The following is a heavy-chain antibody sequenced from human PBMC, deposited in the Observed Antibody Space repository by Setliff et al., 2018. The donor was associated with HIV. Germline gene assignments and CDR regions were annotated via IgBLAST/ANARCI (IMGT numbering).Heavy chain of an antibody. Sequence: SETLSPTCAVYGGSFSGYYWSWIRQPSGKGREWIGEINHSGSTNYSPSLKSRVTIPVDASRNQFSLRLSSVTAADTAVYYCAAWGPRYSYAPYFFDSWGQGTLVTVSS. V-gene: IGHV4-34*01. CDR3: AAWGPRYSYAPYFFDS. CDR1: GGSFSGYY. CDR2: INHSGST. D-gene: IGHD5-18*01. J-gene: IGHJ4*02.